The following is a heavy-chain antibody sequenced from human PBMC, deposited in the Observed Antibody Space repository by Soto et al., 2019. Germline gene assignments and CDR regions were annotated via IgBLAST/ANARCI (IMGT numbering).Heavy chain of an antibody. Sequence: PSVTLFHTFSVPGDSMSSGAYYWSWIRQHPGKGLEWIAYIYHSGDTHYTPSLRSRITISVDTSKNQFSLKLTSVTDADTAVYYCASSYSGYLDNWGQGTLVTVSS. J-gene: IGHJ4*02. V-gene: IGHV4-31*03. CDR3: ASSYSGYLDN. CDR1: GDSMSSGAYY. D-gene: IGHD3-22*01. CDR2: IYHSGDT.